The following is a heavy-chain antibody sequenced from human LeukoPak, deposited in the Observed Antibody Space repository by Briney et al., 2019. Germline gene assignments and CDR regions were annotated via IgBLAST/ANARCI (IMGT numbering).Heavy chain of an antibody. D-gene: IGHD6-6*01. Sequence: SETLSLTCTVSGGSISSSSYYWSWIRQPPGKGLEWIGYIYYSGSTKYNPSLKSRVTIPVDTSKNQFSLRLSSVTAADTAVYYCARDWGVSARPGYMDVWGKGTTVTVSS. CDR3: ARDWGVSARPGYMDV. J-gene: IGHJ6*03. V-gene: IGHV4-61*01. CDR2: IYYSGST. CDR1: GGSISSSSYY.